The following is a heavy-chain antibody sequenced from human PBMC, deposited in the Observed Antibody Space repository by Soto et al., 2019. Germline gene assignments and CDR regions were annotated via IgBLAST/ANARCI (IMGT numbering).Heavy chain of an antibody. J-gene: IGHJ6*03. V-gene: IGHV3-23*01. CDR2: FSGSTGST. CDR1: GFTFSNCA. D-gene: IGHD6-19*01. Sequence: EVQVLESGGGLVQPGGSLRLSCAASGFTFSNCAMSWARPSPGRGREWVSEFSGSTGSTYYADSVKGRFTISRDNSKNTLHLQMNSLRAEDTAVYYCAKDTSSSPYYMDVWGKGTTVTVSS. CDR3: AKDTSSSPYYMDV.